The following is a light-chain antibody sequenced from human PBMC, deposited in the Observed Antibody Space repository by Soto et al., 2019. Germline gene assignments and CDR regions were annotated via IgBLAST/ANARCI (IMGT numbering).Light chain of an antibody. Sequence: QAVVTQEPSLTVSPGGTVTLTCGSSTGAVTSGHYPYWFQQKPGQAPRTLIYDTSNKHSWTPARFSGSLLGGEAALTLSGAQPEDEAEYYCLLSYSGARPWVFGGGTKLTVL. V-gene: IGLV7-46*01. J-gene: IGLJ3*02. CDR2: DTS. CDR1: TGAVTSGHY. CDR3: LLSYSGARPWV.